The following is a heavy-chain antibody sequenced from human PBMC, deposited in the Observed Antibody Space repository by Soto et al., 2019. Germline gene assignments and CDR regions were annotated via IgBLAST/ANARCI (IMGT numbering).Heavy chain of an antibody. J-gene: IGHJ4*02. CDR1: GGSISSYY. CDR2: IYYSGST. Sequence: SETLSLTCTVSGGSISSYYWNWIRQPPGKGLEWIGYIYYSGSTNYNPSLKSRVAISVDTSKNQFSLKLSSVTAADTAVYYCARDYGDYFDFWGQVTLVTVSS. CDR3: ARDYGDYFDF. V-gene: IGHV4-59*01. D-gene: IGHD4-17*01.